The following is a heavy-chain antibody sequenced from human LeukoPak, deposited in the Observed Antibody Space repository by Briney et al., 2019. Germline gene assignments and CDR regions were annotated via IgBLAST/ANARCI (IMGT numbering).Heavy chain of an antibody. D-gene: IGHD5-18*01. V-gene: IGHV3-21*01. CDR3: ARGNTAMVRSYFDY. CDR2: ISSSTGYI. CDR1: GFTFSYSS. J-gene: IGHJ4*02. Sequence: GGSLRLSCAASGFTFSYSSMNCVRQAPGKGLEWVSSISSSTGYIYYADSVKGRFTIYRDNAKNSLYLQMNSLRDEDTAVYYCARGNTAMVRSYFDYWGLGTLVSVSS.